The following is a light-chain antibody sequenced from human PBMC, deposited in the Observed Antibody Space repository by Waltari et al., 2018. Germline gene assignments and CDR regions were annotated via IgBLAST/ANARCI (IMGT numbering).Light chain of an antibody. J-gene: IGKJ4*01. CDR2: AAS. CDR3: QQSYKTPLT. V-gene: IGKV1-39*01. Sequence: DIQMTQSPSSLSASVGDRVTITCRASQSINRYLNWYQHKSADAPKLLIYAASSLQSGVPSRFSGSGSGTDFTLTITSLQPEDFATYYCQQSYKTPLTFGGGTKVEIK. CDR1: QSINRY.